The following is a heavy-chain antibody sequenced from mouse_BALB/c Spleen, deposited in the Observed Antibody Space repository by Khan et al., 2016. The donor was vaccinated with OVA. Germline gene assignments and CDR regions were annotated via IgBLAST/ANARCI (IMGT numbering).Heavy chain of an antibody. CDR1: GFTFSRYA. D-gene: IGHD1-1*01. CDR3: ARGCYYGEMDY. CDR2: FSGGCNT. V-gene: IGHV5-6-5*01. Sequence: EVELVESGGGLVKPGGSLKLSCAASGFTFSRYAMSWVRQTPEKRLEWVASFSGGCNTDYPDSVKGRFPISRDNATNIIYLQMRTLRSDAASMYYGARGCYYGEMDYWGQGTSVTVSS. J-gene: IGHJ4*01.